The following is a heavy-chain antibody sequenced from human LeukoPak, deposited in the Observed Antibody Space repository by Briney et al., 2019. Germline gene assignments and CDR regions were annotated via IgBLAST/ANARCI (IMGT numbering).Heavy chain of an antibody. D-gene: IGHD2-2*01. V-gene: IGHV4-34*01. Sequence: SETLSLTCAVYGGSFSGYYWSWIRQPPGKGLEWIGEINHSGSTNYNPSLKSRVTISVDTSKNQFSLKLSFVTAADTAVYYCAGRRSCTSCYVTFDYWGQGTLVTVSS. CDR2: INHSGST. J-gene: IGHJ4*02. CDR1: GGSFSGYY. CDR3: AGRRSCTSCYVTFDY.